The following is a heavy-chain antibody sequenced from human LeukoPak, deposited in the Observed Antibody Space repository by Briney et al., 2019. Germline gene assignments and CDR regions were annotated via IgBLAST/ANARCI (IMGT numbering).Heavy chain of an antibody. J-gene: IGHJ6*03. CDR3: ARDLVSGVDTGYMDV. Sequence: SVTVSCKASGGTFSSYAISWVRQAPGQGLEWMGGIIPIFGTANYAQKFQGRVTITADESTSTAYMELSSLGSEDTAVYYCARDLVSGVDTGYMDVWGKGTTVTVSS. V-gene: IGHV1-69*01. CDR2: IIPIFGTA. D-gene: IGHD5-18*01. CDR1: GGTFSSYA.